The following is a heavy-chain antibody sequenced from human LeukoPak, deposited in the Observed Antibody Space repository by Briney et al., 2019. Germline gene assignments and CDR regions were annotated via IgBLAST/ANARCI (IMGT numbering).Heavy chain of an antibody. CDR3: ARAKFDSSRYYYRGFDI. V-gene: IGHV3-21*01. Sequence: PGGSLRLSCAASGFTFSTNSMNWVRQAPGKGLEWVSSISSSSSYIYYADSVKGRFTMSRDNAKKSLYLQMNSLRAEDTAVYYCARAKFDSSRYYYRGFDIWGQGTMVTVSS. J-gene: IGHJ3*02. CDR2: ISSSSSYI. CDR1: GFTFSTNS. D-gene: IGHD3-22*01.